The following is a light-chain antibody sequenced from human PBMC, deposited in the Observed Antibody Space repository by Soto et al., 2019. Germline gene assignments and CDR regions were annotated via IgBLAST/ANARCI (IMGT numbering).Light chain of an antibody. J-gene: IGKJ2*01. CDR2: DTS. CDR3: PQRSNGPPGYT. Sequence: ELVLTQSPATRSFSPGERDTLSCRASQSVSSNLAWYQQKPGQAPRLLMFDTSNRATGIPARFNGSGFGTDVTLTISSLEPQDFAVYYCPQRSNGPPGYTFGQGTKLEIK. CDR1: QSVSSN. V-gene: IGKV3-11*01.